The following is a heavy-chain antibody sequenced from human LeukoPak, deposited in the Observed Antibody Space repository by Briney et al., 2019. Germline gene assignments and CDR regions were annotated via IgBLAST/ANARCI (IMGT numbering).Heavy chain of an antibody. CDR2: INPNSGGT. J-gene: IGHJ6*03. CDR3: AREQIGGDYYMDV. CDR1: GFTFTGYY. Sequence: GASVKFSCKTSGFTFTGYYIHCVRQAPGQGLEWMGWINPNSGGTNYAQKFQGRVTMTRDTSISTAYMELSRLRSDDTAVYYCAREQIGGDYYMDVWGKGTTVTVSS. D-gene: IGHD1-26*01. V-gene: IGHV1-2*02.